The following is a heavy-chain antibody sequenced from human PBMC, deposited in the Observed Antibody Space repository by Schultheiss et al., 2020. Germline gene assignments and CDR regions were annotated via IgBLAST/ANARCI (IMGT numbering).Heavy chain of an antibody. J-gene: IGHJ5*02. V-gene: IGHV1-18*01. CDR3: ARRVVATIWRGNWFDP. CDR1: GYTFTSYG. D-gene: IGHD5-12*01. Sequence: ASVKVSCKASGYTFTSYGISWVRQAPGQGLEWMGWISAYNGNTNYAQKFQGRVTMTRDTSISTAYMELSRLRSDDTAVYYCARRVVATIWRGNWFDPWGQGTLVTVSS. CDR2: ISAYNGNT.